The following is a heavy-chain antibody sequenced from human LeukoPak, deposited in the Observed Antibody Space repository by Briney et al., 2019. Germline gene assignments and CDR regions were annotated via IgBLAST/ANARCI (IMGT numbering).Heavy chain of an antibody. CDR1: GESSSGYY. CDR3: AGYFGYYYYGMDV. D-gene: IGHD3-9*01. CDR2: INHSGST. Sequence: PSETLSLTCAVYGESSSGYYWSWIRQPPGKGLEWLGEINHSGSTNFNPSLKSRVTVSVDTSKKQFSLKLRSETAADTAVYYCAGYFGYYYYGMDVWGQGTTVTVSS. J-gene: IGHJ6*02. V-gene: IGHV4-34*01.